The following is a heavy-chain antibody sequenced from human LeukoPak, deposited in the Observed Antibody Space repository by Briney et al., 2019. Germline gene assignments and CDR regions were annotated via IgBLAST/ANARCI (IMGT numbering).Heavy chain of an antibody. CDR1: GYTFTSYG. Sequence: ASVKVSCKASGYTFTSYGSSWVRQAPGQGLEWMGWISAYNGNTNYAQKLQGRVTMTTDTSTGKAYMELRSLTSDDTAVYYCARHYDYVWGSYRYDAFDIWGQGTMVTVSS. V-gene: IGHV1-18*01. CDR2: ISAYNGNT. D-gene: IGHD3-16*02. J-gene: IGHJ3*02. CDR3: ARHYDYVWGSYRYDAFDI.